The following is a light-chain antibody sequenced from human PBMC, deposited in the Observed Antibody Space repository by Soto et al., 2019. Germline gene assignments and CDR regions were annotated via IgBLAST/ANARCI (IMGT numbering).Light chain of an antibody. V-gene: IGKV3-20*01. Sequence: EIVLTQSRCRLSWSPGERSTLACRASQSISSDHLAWYQQRPGQSPRLLIYGASSRTTGVPDRFSGSGSGTDFTLTISRLEPEDFAVYYCQHYRSAPFTFGPGTKVDIK. J-gene: IGKJ3*01. CDR1: QSISSDH. CDR2: GAS. CDR3: QHYRSAPFT.